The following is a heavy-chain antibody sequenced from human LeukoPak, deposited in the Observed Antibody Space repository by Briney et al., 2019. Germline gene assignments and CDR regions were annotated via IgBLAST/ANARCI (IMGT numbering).Heavy chain of an antibody. V-gene: IGHV3-74*01. J-gene: IGHJ6*04. Sequence: GGSLRLSCAASGFTFSSYWMHWVRQAPGKGLVWVSRINSDGSSTSYADSVKGRFAISRDNAKNTLYLQMNSLGAEDTAVYYCARDPYPPGYYYGMDVWGKGTTVTVSS. CDR2: INSDGSST. CDR3: ARDPYPPGYYYGMDV. CDR1: GFTFSSYW.